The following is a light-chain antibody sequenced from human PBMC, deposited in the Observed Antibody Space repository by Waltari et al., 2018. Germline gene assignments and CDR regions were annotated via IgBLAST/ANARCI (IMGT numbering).Light chain of an antibody. J-gene: IGKJ1*01. CDR1: QSISSH. V-gene: IGKV1-39*01. Sequence: DIQMTQSPSSLSASVGDRVTISCRASQSISSHLNWYQQRPGKAPNLLIYGASNLQSGVPARWSGSRAGTEFTLNIRRLQAEDAATDYCQQNYNTPPWTFGQGTKVTIK. CDR3: QQNYNTPPWT. CDR2: GAS.